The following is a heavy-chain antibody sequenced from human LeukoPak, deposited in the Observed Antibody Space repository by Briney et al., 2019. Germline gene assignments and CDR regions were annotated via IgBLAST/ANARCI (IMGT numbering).Heavy chain of an antibody. CDR2: INHSGST. CDR1: GGSFSGYY. CDR3: ARQCITMVRGVPFDY. D-gene: IGHD3-10*01. V-gene: IGHV4-34*01. Sequence: SETLSLTCAVYGGSFSGYYWSWIRQPPGKGLEWIGEINHSGSTNYNPSLKRRVTISVDTSKNQFSLKLSSVTAADTAVYYCARQCITMVRGVPFDYWGQGTLVTVSS. J-gene: IGHJ4*02.